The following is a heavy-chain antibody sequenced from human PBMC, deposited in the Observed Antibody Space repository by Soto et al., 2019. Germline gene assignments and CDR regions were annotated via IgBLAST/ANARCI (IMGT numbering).Heavy chain of an antibody. D-gene: IGHD7-27*01. Sequence: EAQLVESGGGWFQPGGSLRLSCAAPGFTFSSSWISWVRQAPGKRLEWVADINHVGSEILYVDSVKGRFTVSRDNTKNSVYLQMNSLRVEDTALYYCARDPAWGSLDYWGLGTLVTVSS. CDR1: GFTFSSSW. CDR2: INHVGSEI. CDR3: ARDPAWGSLDY. V-gene: IGHV3-7*01. J-gene: IGHJ4*02.